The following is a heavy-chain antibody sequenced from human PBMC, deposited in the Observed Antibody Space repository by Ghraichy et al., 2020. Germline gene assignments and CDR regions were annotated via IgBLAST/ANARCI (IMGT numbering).Heavy chain of an antibody. D-gene: IGHD2-21*02. CDR3: ARTEGYWYFDL. CDR1: GGSFSGYY. V-gene: IGHV4-34*01. J-gene: IGHJ2*01. CDR2: INHSGST. Sequence: SQTLSLTCAVYGGSFSGYYWSWIRQPPGKGLEWIGEINHSGSTNYNPSLKSRVTISVDTSKNQFSLKLSSVTAADTAVYYCARTEGYWYFDLWGRGTLVTVSS.